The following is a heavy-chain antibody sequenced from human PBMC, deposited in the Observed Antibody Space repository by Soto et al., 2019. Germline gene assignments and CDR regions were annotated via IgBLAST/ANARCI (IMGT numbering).Heavy chain of an antibody. D-gene: IGHD3-3*01. J-gene: IGHJ6*02. CDR1: GGSISSYY. CDR3: ARVGDFWSGYYPAPRYYYGMDV. Sequence: SETLSLTCTVSGGSISSYYWSWIRQPPGKGLEWIGYIYYSGSTNYNPSLKSRVTISVDTSKNQFSLKLSSVTAADTAVYYCARVGDFWSGYYPAPRYYYGMDVWGQGTTVTVSS. V-gene: IGHV4-59*01. CDR2: IYYSGST.